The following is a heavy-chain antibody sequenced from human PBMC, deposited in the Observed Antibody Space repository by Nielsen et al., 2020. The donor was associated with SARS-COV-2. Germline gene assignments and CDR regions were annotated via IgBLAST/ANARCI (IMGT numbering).Heavy chain of an antibody. CDR3: ARASYDPLRYYYYGMDV. D-gene: IGHD5-12*01. CDR1: GYSFTSYW. Sequence: GESLKISCKGSGYSFTSYWIGWVRQMPGKGLEWMGIIYPGDSDTRYSPSFQGQVTISADKSISTAYLQWSGLKASDTAMYYCARASYDPLRYYYYGMDVWGQGTTVTVSS. V-gene: IGHV5-51*01. CDR2: IYPGDSDT. J-gene: IGHJ6*02.